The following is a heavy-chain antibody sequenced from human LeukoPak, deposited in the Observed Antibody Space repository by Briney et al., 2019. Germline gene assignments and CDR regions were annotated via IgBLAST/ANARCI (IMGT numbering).Heavy chain of an antibody. CDR1: GFTFSSYW. J-gene: IGHJ5*02. Sequence: GGSLRLSCAASGFTFSSYWMHWVRNAQGKGLVWVSRINSDGSSTSYADSVKGRFTISRDNAKNTLYLQMNSLRAEDTAVYYCARDGAVGEDWFDPWGQGTLVTVSS. CDR2: INSDGSST. CDR3: ARDGAVGEDWFDP. V-gene: IGHV3-74*01. D-gene: IGHD3-16*01.